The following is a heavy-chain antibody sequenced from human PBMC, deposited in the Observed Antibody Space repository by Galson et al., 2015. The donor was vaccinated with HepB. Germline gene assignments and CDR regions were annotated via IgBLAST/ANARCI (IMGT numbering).Heavy chain of an antibody. CDR2: ISAYTGST. J-gene: IGHJ1*01. Sequence: SVTVSCKASGYTFTNYAISWVRQTPGQGLEWMGWISAYTGSTNYEQKLQGRVTVTTDTSTSTAYMELRSLRSDDTAVYYCARDRDSSGWYISACQHWGQGTLVTVSS. V-gene: IGHV1-18*01. CDR3: ARDRDSSGWYISACQH. CDR1: GYTFTNYA. D-gene: IGHD6-19*01.